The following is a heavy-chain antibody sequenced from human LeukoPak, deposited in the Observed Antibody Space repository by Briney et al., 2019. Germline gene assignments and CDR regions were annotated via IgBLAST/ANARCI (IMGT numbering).Heavy chain of an antibody. V-gene: IGHV3-23*01. J-gene: IGHJ6*03. CDR2: ITGSGGST. CDR1: GFTFSSYA. Sequence: GGSLRLSCVASGFTFSSYAMTWVRQAPGKGLEWVSAITGSGGSTYYADSVKGRFTISRDNSKNMLHLQMNSLRAEDTAVYYCAKGNFYYYMDVWGKGTTVTVSS. CDR3: AKGNFYYYMDV.